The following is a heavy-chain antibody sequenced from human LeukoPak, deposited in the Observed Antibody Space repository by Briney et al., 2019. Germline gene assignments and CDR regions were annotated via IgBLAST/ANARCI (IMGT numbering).Heavy chain of an antibody. CDR3: ASALYDFWSGPSPNWFDP. V-gene: IGHV3-7*01. D-gene: IGHD3-3*01. CDR2: IKQDGSEK. J-gene: IGHJ5*02. CDR1: GFTLSSYW. Sequence: GGSLRLSCAASGFTLSSYWMSWVRQAPGKGLEWVANIKQDGSEKYYVDSVKGRFTISRDNAKNSLYLQMNSLRAEDTAVYYCASALYDFWSGPSPNWFDPWGQGTLVTVSS.